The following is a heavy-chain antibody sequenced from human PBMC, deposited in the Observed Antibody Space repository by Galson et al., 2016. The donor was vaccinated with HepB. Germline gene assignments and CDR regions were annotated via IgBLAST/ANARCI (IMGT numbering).Heavy chain of an antibody. V-gene: IGHV1-18*01. CDR3: AREAPGMDV. Sequence: SVKVSCKASGYTFTSYGISWVRQAPGQGLEWMGWISAYNGNRDYAQKLQGRVTMTADTYTRTAHMELRSLRSDDTAVYYCAREAPGMDVWGQGTTVTVSS. CDR2: ISAYNGNR. CDR1: GYTFTSYG. J-gene: IGHJ6*02.